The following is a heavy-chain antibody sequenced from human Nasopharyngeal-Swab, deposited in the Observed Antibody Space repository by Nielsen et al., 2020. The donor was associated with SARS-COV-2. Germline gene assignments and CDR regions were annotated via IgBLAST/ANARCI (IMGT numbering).Heavy chain of an antibody. J-gene: IGHJ4*02. CDR2: IIPIFRSA. Sequence: SSVNVSCKASGYSFSNFAINWVRQAPAQGFEWMGGIIPIFRSADYAQDFQGRVTITADESTSTAYMELRTLRSEDTAVYYCARDPIAPPDTEWGQGTRITVSS. D-gene: IGHD6-13*01. V-gene: IGHV1-69*13. CDR3: ARDPIAPPDTE. CDR1: GYSFSNFA.